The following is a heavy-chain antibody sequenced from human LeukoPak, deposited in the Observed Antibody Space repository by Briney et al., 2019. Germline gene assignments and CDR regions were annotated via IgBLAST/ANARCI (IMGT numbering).Heavy chain of an antibody. J-gene: IGHJ5*01. CDR3: ATAISTGWHNWFDS. D-gene: IGHD6-19*01. V-gene: IGHV4-59*01. CDR1: GGSISSYY. Sequence: SETLSLTCTVSGGSISSYYWSWIRQPPGKGLEWIGYIYYSGSTNYNPSLKSRVTISVDTSNNQFSLTLSSVNAADTAVYYCATAISTGWHNWFDSWGQGTLVTVSS. CDR2: IYYSGST.